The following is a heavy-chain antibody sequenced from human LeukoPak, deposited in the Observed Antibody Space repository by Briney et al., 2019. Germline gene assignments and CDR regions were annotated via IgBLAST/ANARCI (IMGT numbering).Heavy chain of an antibody. D-gene: IGHD3-22*01. V-gene: IGHV3-48*03. CDR3: AREIWGGVGTWFGYYYDSSGYPDAFDI. Sequence: GGSLRLSCAASGFTFSSYEMNWVRQAPGKGLEWVSYISSSGSTIYYADSVKGRFTISRDNAKNSLYLQMNSLRAEDTAVYYCAREIWGGVGTWFGYYYDSSGYPDAFDIWGQGTMVTVSS. CDR1: GFTFSSYE. CDR2: ISSSGSTI. J-gene: IGHJ3*02.